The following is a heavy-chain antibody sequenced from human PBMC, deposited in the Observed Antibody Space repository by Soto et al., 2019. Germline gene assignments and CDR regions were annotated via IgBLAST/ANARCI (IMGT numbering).Heavy chain of an antibody. D-gene: IGHD5-18*01. V-gene: IGHV4-59*01. J-gene: IGHJ5*01. Sequence: PSETLSLTCTVSGGSFSSFYWSWIRQPLGKGLEWIGYIYYCGNTNYNPPVQSRVAISLDTSHNQFSLKLSSVTAADTAVYFCPRIPVDTDITYWFDPWGQGTLVTVSS. CDR2: IYYCGNT. CDR1: GGSFSSFY. CDR3: PRIPVDTDITYWFDP.